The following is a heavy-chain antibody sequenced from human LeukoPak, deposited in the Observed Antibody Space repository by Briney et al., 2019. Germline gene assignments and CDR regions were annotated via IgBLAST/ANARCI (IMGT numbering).Heavy chain of an antibody. V-gene: IGHV1-46*01. Sequence: ASVKVSCKASGYTFTSYYMHWVRQAPGQGLEWMGIIKPSGGSTSYAQKFQGRVTMTRDTSTSTVYMELSSLRSEDTAVYYCARDAYYYDSSGYYYDYWGQGTLVTVSS. CDR2: IKPSGGST. D-gene: IGHD3-22*01. J-gene: IGHJ4*02. CDR1: GYTFTSYY. CDR3: ARDAYYYDSSGYYYDY.